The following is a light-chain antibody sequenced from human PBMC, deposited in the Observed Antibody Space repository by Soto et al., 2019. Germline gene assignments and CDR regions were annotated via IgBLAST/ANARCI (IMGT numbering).Light chain of an antibody. Sequence: EIVLTQSPGTLSLSPGERATLSCRASQNVNSSYLAWYQQKPGQAPRLLIYGTSNRATGIPDRFSGSGSGTVFTLTSSMLEDEYSAVYCLQQCGCSPAFTFGPGTKVDIK. CDR3: QQCGCSPAFT. CDR2: GTS. CDR1: QNVNSSY. V-gene: IGKV3-20*01. J-gene: IGKJ3*01.